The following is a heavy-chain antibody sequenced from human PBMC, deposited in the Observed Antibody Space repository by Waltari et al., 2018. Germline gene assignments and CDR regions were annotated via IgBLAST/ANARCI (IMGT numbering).Heavy chain of an antibody. J-gene: IGHJ6*02. CDR3: ARLAGSGSSGFQLNPYYYYGMDV. CDR1: GGSISSSY. V-gene: IGHV4-4*07. CDR2: IYTSWST. Sequence: QVQLQESGPGLVKPSETLSLTCTVSGGSISSSYWSWLRQPAGKGLEWIGRIYTSWSTNYNPALKSRGTMSVDTSKNQFSLKRSSVTAADTTVYYCARLAGSGSSGFQLNPYYYYGMDVWGQGP. D-gene: IGHD6-25*01.